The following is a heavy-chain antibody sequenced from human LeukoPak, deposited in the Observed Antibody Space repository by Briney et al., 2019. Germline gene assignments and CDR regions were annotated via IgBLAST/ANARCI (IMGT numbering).Heavy chain of an antibody. CDR2: ITSSGGSA. J-gene: IGHJ4*02. V-gene: IGHV3-23*01. CDR3: AKYPRSGYSYADY. Sequence: PGGSLRLSCAASGFTFSHAWMNWVRQAPGKGLEWVAAITSSGGSAFYPDSVKGRFTISKDNSKNTLFLQMNSLRADDTAIYYCAKYPRSGYSYADYWGQGTLVTVSS. CDR1: GFTFSHAW. D-gene: IGHD5-18*01.